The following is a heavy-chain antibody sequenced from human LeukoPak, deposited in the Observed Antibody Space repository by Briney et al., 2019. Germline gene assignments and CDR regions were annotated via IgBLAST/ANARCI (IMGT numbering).Heavy chain of an antibody. Sequence: GGSLRLSCAASGFTFSDYYVSWIRQAPGKGLEWVSYISSSGSTIYYADSVKGRFTISRDNAKNSLYLQMNSLRAEDTAVYYCARELAAAENMDVWGQGTTVTVSS. CDR2: ISSSGSTI. CDR1: GFTFSDYY. J-gene: IGHJ6*02. V-gene: IGHV3-11*01. CDR3: ARELAAAENMDV. D-gene: IGHD6-13*01.